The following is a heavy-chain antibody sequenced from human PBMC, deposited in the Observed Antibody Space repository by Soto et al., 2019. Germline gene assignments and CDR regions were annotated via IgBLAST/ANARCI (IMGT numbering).Heavy chain of an antibody. CDR2: INAHSGGT. CDR1: GFSFTGYY. D-gene: IGHD6-6*01. Sequence: ASVKVSCKASGFSFTGYYIHWLRQAPGQGLEWMGWINAHSGGTEYAQKFQGRVTLTRDTSISTAYMTLSSLRSDDTAIYYCAKDLTRQLAYWLDPWGQGTTMTV. V-gene: IGHV1-2*02. CDR3: AKDLTRQLAYWLDP. J-gene: IGHJ5*02.